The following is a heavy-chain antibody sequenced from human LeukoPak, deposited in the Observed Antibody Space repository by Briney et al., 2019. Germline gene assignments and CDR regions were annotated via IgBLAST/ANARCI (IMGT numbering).Heavy chain of an antibody. CDR1: GGSISSYY. V-gene: IGHV4-59*08. CDR2: IYYSGST. J-gene: IGHJ5*02. Sequence: PSETLSLTCTVSGGSISSYYWSWVRQPPGKGLEWIGDIYYSGSTNYNPSLKSRVTISVDTSKNQFSLKLSSVTAADTAVYYCARQRKGIDPWGQGTLVTVSS. CDR3: ARQRKGIDP. D-gene: IGHD3-10*01.